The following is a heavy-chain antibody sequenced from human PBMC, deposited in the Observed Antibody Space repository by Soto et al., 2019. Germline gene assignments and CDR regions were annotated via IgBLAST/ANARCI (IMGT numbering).Heavy chain of an antibody. Sequence: EVQLVESGGGLVQPGGSLRLSCAASGFTFSSYAMHWVRQAPGKGLEYVSAISSNGGSTYYANSVKGRFTISRDNSKNTLYLQMCSLRAEDMAVYYCASGPGYYFAYWGQGTLVTVSS. CDR1: GFTFSSYA. V-gene: IGHV3-64*01. J-gene: IGHJ4*02. CDR3: ASGPGYYFAY. CDR2: ISSNGGST.